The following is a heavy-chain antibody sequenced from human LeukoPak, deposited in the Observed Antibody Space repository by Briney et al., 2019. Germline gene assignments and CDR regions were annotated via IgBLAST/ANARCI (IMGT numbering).Heavy chain of an antibody. CDR2: IYHSGST. CDR1: GYSISSGYY. D-gene: IGHD6-13*01. Sequence: PSETLSLTCTVSGYSISSGYYWGWIRQPPGKGLEWIGSIYHSGSTYYNPSLKSRVTISVDTSKNQFSLKLSSVTAADTAVYYRARKYSSSGSAEYFQHWGQGTLVTVSS. V-gene: IGHV4-38-2*02. J-gene: IGHJ1*01. CDR3: ARKYSSSGSAEYFQH.